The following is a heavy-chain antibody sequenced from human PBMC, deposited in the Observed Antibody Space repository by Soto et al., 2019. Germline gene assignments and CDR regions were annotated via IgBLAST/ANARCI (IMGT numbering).Heavy chain of an antibody. V-gene: IGHV1-69*13. Sequence: SVKVSCKASGGTFSSYAISWVRQAPGQGLEWMGGIIPIFGTANYAQKFQGRVTITADESTSTAYMELSSLRSEDTAVYYCAGSSTYYYDSSGYSCDYWGQGTLVTVS. CDR1: GGTFSSYA. J-gene: IGHJ4*02. D-gene: IGHD3-22*01. CDR3: AGSSTYYYDSSGYSCDY. CDR2: IIPIFGTA.